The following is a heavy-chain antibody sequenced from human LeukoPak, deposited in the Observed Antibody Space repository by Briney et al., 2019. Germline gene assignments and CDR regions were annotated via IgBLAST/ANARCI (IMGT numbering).Heavy chain of an antibody. Sequence: PGGSLRLSYVASGFTFSSYGMHWVRQAPGKGLEWVAVIWYDGSNKYYADSVKGRFTISRDNSKNTLYLQMNSLRAEDTAVYYCARAQDYDILTAVDYWGQGTLVTVSS. CDR1: GFTFSSYG. V-gene: IGHV3-33*08. J-gene: IGHJ4*02. CDR3: ARAQDYDILTAVDY. CDR2: IWYDGSNK. D-gene: IGHD3-9*01.